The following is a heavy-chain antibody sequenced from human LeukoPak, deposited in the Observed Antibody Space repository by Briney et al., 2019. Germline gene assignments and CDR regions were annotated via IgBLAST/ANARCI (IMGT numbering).Heavy chain of an antibody. J-gene: IGHJ4*02. Sequence: GGSLRLSCAASGFTFSSYAMSWVRQAPGKGLEWVSAISGSGGSTYYADSVKGRFTISRDNSKNTLYLQMNSLRAEDTAVYYCARDSITIFGVASFSFDYWGQGTLVTVSS. D-gene: IGHD3-3*01. V-gene: IGHV3-23*01. CDR1: GFTFSSYA. CDR2: ISGSGGST. CDR3: ARDSITIFGVASFSFDY.